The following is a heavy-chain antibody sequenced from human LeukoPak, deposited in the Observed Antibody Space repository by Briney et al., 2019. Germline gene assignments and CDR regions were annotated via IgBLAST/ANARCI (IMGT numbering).Heavy chain of an antibody. J-gene: IGHJ2*01. D-gene: IGHD6-13*01. V-gene: IGHV4-61*05. CDR3: ARLSSSRFFSYWYFDL. Sequence: SETLSLTCIVSGGSISSSNNYWGWIRQPPGKGLEWIGYIYYSGSTNYNPSLKSRVTISVDTSKNQFSLKLSSVTAADTAVYYCARLSSSRFFSYWYFDLWGRGTLVTVSS. CDR2: IYYSGST. CDR1: GGSISSSNNY.